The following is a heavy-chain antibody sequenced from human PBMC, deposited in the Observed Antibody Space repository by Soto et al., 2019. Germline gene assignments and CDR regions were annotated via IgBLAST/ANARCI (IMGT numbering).Heavy chain of an antibody. Sequence: PGGSLRLSCAASGFSFSDYGMHWVRQAPGKGLEWVAVISYDGSNKYYADSVKGRFTISRDNSKNTLFLQMNSLRPDDTAMYYCVKDHPALEYWGHGTLVTSPQ. CDR2: ISYDGSNK. V-gene: IGHV3-30*18. CDR3: VKDHPALEY. J-gene: IGHJ4*01. CDR1: GFSFSDYG.